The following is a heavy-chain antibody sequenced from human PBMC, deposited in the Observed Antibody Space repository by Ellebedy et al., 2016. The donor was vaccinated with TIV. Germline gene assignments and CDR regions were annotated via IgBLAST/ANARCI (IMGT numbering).Heavy chain of an antibody. D-gene: IGHD1-7*01. CDR1: GFTFSTYA. CDR3: AKCYRNSWATDY. CDR2: ISDSGGST. J-gene: IGHJ4*02. Sequence: PGGSLRLSCAASGFTFSTYAMTWVRQAPGKGLEWVSSISDSGGSTYYADSVKGRFTISRDNSKNTRYLQMNSLRAADTAVYYCAKCYRNSWATDYWGLGTLVTVSS. V-gene: IGHV3-23*01.